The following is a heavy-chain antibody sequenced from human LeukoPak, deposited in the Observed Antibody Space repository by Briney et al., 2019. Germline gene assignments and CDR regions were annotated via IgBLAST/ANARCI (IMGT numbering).Heavy chain of an antibody. J-gene: IGHJ3*02. V-gene: IGHV4-4*07. Sequence: SETLSLTCTVSGGSISSYYWSWIRQPAGKGLEWIGRIYTSGSTNYNPSLKSRVTMSVDTSKNQFSLKLSSVTAADTAVYYCARARAARPFDAFDIWGQGTMVTVSS. CDR2: IYTSGST. CDR3: ARARAARPFDAFDI. D-gene: IGHD6-6*01. CDR1: GGSISSYY.